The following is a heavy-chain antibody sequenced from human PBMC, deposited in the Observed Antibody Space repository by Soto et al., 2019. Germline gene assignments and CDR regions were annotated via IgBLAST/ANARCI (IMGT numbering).Heavy chain of an antibody. J-gene: IGHJ4*02. D-gene: IGHD1-1*01. Sequence: EVQLVESGGGLVKPGESLRLSCVASGFPFTTVWMNWVRQAPGKGPEWLGRVKTKAEGATTDHAAPAKGRFTILRDDSINTVYLQMTSLRIEDTALYYCTSRIRTTNDNWGQGTLVTVSS. CDR3: TSRIRTTNDN. V-gene: IGHV3-15*07. CDR2: VKTKAEGATT. CDR1: GFPFTTVW.